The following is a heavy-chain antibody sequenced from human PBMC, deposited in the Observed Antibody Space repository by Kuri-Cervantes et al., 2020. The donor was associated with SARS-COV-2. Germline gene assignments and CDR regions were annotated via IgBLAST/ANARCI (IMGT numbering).Heavy chain of an antibody. CDR3: ATSGYYDFWSGYYFDY. J-gene: IGHJ4*02. CDR1: GGSISSSSYY. Sequence: ESLKISCTVSGGSISSSSYYWGWIRQPPGKGLEWIGSIYYSGSTYYNPSLKSRVTISVDTSKNQFSLKLSPVTAADTAVYYCATSGYYDFWSGYYFDYWGQGTLVTVSS. D-gene: IGHD3-3*01. V-gene: IGHV4-39*01. CDR2: IYYSGST.